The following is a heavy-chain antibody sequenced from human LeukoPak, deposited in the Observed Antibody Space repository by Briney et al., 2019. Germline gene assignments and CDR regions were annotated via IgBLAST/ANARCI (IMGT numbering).Heavy chain of an antibody. CDR2: ISVSSGYI. D-gene: IGHD7-27*01. J-gene: IGHJ5*02. Sequence: GGSLRLSCVASGFTFTDYNMNWVRQAPGKGLEWVSSISVSSGYIYYADSVKGRFTISRDNAKHSLYLQMNSLRAEDTAVYYCARGARYTAGDGEWFDPWGQGTLVTVSS. CDR3: ARGARYTAGDGEWFDP. V-gene: IGHV3-21*01. CDR1: GFTFTDYN.